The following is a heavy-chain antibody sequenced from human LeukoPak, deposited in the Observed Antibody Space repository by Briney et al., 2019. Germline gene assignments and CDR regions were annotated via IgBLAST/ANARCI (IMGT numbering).Heavy chain of an antibody. CDR3: ARDFRGGAIVATIYENDY. CDR2: ISGSGGST. CDR1: GFTFSSYA. D-gene: IGHD5-12*01. J-gene: IGHJ4*02. V-gene: IGHV3-23*01. Sequence: PGGSLRLSCAASGFTFSSYAMSWVRQAPGKGLEWVSAISGSGGSTYYADSVKGRFTISRDNSKNTLYLQMNSLRAEDTAVYYCARDFRGGAIVATIYENDYWGQGTLVTVSS.